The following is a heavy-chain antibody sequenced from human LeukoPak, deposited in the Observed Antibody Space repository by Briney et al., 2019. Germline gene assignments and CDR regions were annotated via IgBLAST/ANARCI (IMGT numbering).Heavy chain of an antibody. CDR1: GYSISSSYY. Sequence: SETLSLTCAVSGYSISSSYYWSWIRQPAGKGLEWIGRIYTSGSTNYNPSLKSRVTMSVDTSKNQFSLKLSSVTAADTAVYYCARELTQPIYDAFDIWGQGTMVTVSS. CDR3: ARELTQPIYDAFDI. CDR2: IYTSGST. D-gene: IGHD1-14*01. V-gene: IGHV4-4*07. J-gene: IGHJ3*02.